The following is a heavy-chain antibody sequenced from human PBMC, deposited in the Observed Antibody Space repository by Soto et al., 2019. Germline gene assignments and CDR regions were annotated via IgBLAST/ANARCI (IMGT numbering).Heavy chain of an antibody. CDR1: GFTFSSYW. Sequence: GGSLRLSCAASGFTFSSYWMHWVRQAPGKGLVWVSRINSDGSSTSYADSVKGRFTISRDNAKNTLYLQMNSLRAEDTAVYYCARDIPPGSVVVVIAPSIDVWGTGTTVTVSS. D-gene: IGHD2-21*01. J-gene: IGHJ6*03. CDR3: ARDIPPGSVVVVIAPSIDV. CDR2: INSDGSST. V-gene: IGHV3-74*01.